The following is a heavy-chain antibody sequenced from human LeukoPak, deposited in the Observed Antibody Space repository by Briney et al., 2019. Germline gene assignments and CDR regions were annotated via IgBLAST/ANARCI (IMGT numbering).Heavy chain of an antibody. CDR1: GYTFTGYY. Sequence: GASVKVSCKASGYTFTGYYIHWVRQAPGQGLEWMGRINPNSGDTNYAQKFQGRVTMARDTSISTAYMELSSLRADDTAVYYCARSGFSDTRGSNDAFDIWGQGTMVTVSS. D-gene: IGHD3-22*01. V-gene: IGHV1-2*06. CDR3: ARSGFSDTRGSNDAFDI. CDR2: INPNSGDT. J-gene: IGHJ3*02.